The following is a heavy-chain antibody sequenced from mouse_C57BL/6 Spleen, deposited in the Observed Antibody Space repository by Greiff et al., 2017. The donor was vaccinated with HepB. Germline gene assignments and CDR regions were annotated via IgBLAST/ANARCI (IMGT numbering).Heavy chain of an antibody. D-gene: IGHD2-3*01. CDR3: VIVAYDGYYRFAY. CDR2: ILPGSGST. Sequence: VQLQQSGAELMKPGASVKLSCKATGYTFTGYWIEWVKQRPGHGLEWIGEILPGSGSTNYNEKFKGKATFTADTSSNTAYMQLSSRTTEDSAIYYCVIVAYDGYYRFAYWGQGTLVTVSA. J-gene: IGHJ3*01. CDR1: GYTFTGYW. V-gene: IGHV1-9*01.